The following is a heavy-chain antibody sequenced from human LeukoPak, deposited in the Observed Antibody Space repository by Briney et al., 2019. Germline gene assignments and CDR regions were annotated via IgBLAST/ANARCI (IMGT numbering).Heavy chain of an antibody. CDR2: INHSGST. CDR3: VRGSGSSWYGAEYFQH. D-gene: IGHD6-13*01. V-gene: IGHV4-34*01. Sequence: SETLSLTCAVYGGSFSGYHWSWIRQPPGKGLEWIGEINHSGSTNYNPSLKSRVTISVDTSKNQFSLKLSSVTAADTAVYYCVRGSGSSWYGAEYFQHWGQGTLVTVSS. J-gene: IGHJ1*01. CDR1: GGSFSGYH.